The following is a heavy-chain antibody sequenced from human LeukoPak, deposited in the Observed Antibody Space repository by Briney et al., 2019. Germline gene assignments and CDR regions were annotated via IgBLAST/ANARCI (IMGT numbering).Heavy chain of an antibody. D-gene: IGHD3-22*01. Sequence: SETLSLTCTVSGGSISSYYWSWIRQPPGKGLEGIGYIYYSGSTNYNPSLKRRGTISVDTSKNQFHLKLRSVAAADTAVYYCAVGPPRYYYDSSGYPQRDYYYGMDVWGQGTTVTVSS. J-gene: IGHJ6*02. CDR2: IYYSGST. CDR3: AVGPPRYYYDSSGYPQRDYYYGMDV. CDR1: GGSISSYY. V-gene: IGHV4-59*01.